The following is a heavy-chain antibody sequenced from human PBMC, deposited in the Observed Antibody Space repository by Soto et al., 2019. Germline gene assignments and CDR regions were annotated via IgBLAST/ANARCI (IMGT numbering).Heavy chain of an antibody. Sequence: PGGSLRLSCAASGFTFSSYAMSWVRQAPGKGLEWVSAISGSGGSTYYADSVKGRFTISRDNSKNTLYLQMNSLRAEDTAVYYCAKCGSMAYYYDSSGGVCHYGMDVWGQGTTVTVSS. D-gene: IGHD3-22*01. CDR1: GFTFSSYA. CDR3: AKCGSMAYYYDSSGGVCHYGMDV. V-gene: IGHV3-23*01. CDR2: ISGSGGST. J-gene: IGHJ6*02.